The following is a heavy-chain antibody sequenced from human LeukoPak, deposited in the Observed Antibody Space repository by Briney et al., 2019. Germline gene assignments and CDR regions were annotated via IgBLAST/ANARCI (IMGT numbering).Heavy chain of an antibody. D-gene: IGHD6-13*01. J-gene: IGHJ5*02. CDR1: GFTFSTFA. CDR2: IFPSGGEI. Sequence: PGGSLRLSCAASGFTFSTFAMIWVRQPPGKGLEWVSSIFPSGGEIHYADSVRGRFTISRDNSKSTLSLQMNSLRAEDTAVYYCAREGDHIAAAGGFDPWGQGTLVTVSS. CDR3: AREGDHIAAAGGFDP. V-gene: IGHV3-23*01.